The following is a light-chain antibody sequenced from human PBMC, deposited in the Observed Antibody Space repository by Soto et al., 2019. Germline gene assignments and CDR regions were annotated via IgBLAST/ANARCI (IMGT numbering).Light chain of an antibody. V-gene: IGKV3-15*01. CDR3: QHYNNWPPLT. Sequence: EIVMTQSPATLSVSPGERATLSCRASQSVSSNLAWYQQKPGQAPRLLIYGASTRATGIPARFSGSVSGTEFTLTISSLQSEDFAVYYCQHYNNWPPLTFGQGNELEIK. CDR1: QSVSSN. CDR2: GAS. J-gene: IGKJ2*01.